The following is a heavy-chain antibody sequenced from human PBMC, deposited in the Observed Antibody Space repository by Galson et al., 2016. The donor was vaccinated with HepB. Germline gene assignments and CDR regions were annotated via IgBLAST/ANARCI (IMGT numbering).Heavy chain of an antibody. CDR2: MYSGGST. Sequence: LRLSCAVSGFTVNNYLTWVRQTPGKGLEWVSVMYSGGSTNYAESVRGRFTISRDNSKNTLYLQMNSLRAEDTAVYYCARFIYGAAYYWGQGTLVAVSS. V-gene: IGHV3-53*01. D-gene: IGHD1-26*01. J-gene: IGHJ4*01. CDR3: ARFIYGAAYY. CDR1: GFTVNNY.